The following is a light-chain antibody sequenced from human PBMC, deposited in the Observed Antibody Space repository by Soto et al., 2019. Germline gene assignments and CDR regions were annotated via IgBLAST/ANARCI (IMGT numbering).Light chain of an antibody. CDR3: ATWDSSLIAGV. V-gene: IGLV1-51*01. J-gene: IGLJ2*01. CDR2: DNN. CDR1: SSNIGNNF. Sequence: QSVSTQPPSVSAAPGQKVTISCSGSSSNIGNNFVSWYQHLPGTAPKLLIYDNNKRPSGIPDRFSGTKSGTSATLGITGLQTGDEAHYYCATWDSSLIAGVFGGGTKVTVL.